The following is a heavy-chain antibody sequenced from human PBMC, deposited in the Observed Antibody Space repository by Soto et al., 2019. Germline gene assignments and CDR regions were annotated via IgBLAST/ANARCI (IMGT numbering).Heavy chain of an antibody. CDR3: ARVSSGWPAAYDY. Sequence: PGESLKISCKGSGYMFSSYWIGWVRQMPGKGLEWLGSIYPGDSDTRYNPSFEGQVTMSTDKSITTAFLQWSSLKASDTALYYCARVSSGWPAAYDYWGQGTQVTVCS. J-gene: IGHJ4*02. CDR2: IYPGDSDT. CDR1: GYMFSSYW. D-gene: IGHD3-22*01. V-gene: IGHV5-51*01.